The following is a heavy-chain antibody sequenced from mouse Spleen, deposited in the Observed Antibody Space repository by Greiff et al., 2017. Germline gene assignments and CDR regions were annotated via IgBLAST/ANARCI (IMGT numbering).Heavy chain of an antibody. V-gene: IGHV5-17*01. CDR1: GFTFSDYG. D-gene: IGHD2-1*01. J-gene: IGHJ1*01. Sequence: EVKLMESGGGLVKPGGSLKLSCAASGFTFSDYGMHWVRQAPEKGLEWVAYISSGSSTIYYADTVKGRFTISRDNAKNTLFLQMTSLRSEDTAMYYCARSGNYVWYFDVWGAGTTVTVSS. CDR2: ISSGSSTI. CDR3: ARSGNYVWYFDV.